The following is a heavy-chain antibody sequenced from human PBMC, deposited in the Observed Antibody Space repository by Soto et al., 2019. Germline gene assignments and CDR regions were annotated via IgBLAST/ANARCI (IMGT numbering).Heavy chain of an antibody. CDR2: IYHSGST. CDR1: GGSISSGGYS. D-gene: IGHD6-6*01. V-gene: IGHV4-30-2*01. Sequence: PSGTLSLTCAVSGGSISSGGYSWSWIRQPPGKGLEWIGEIYHSGSTNYNPSLKSRVTISVDKSKNQFSLKLSSVTAADTAVYYCARERSGGAARRGTFDYWGQGTPVTVSS. CDR3: ARERSGGAARRGTFDY. J-gene: IGHJ4*02.